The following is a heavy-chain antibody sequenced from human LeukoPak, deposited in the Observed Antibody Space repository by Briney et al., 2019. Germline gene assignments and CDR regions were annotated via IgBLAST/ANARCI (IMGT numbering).Heavy chain of an antibody. CDR2: IYPGDSDT. J-gene: IGHJ5*02. V-gene: IGHV5-51*01. CDR3: AIVYSYGSP. CDR1: GYGFTSYW. D-gene: IGHD5-18*01. Sequence: GECLQSSYNGSGYGFTSYWIGWGRPMPGKGVEWRGIIYPGDSDTRYRPSFQGHVTISADKSISTAYLQSSTLKASDTAMYYCAIVYSYGSPWGQGTLVTVSS.